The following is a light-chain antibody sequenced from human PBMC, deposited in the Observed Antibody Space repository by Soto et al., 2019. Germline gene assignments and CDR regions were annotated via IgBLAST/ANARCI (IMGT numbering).Light chain of an antibody. CDR1: QSISSW. CDR3: QQYKNYPYT. J-gene: IGKJ2*01. CDR2: KAS. Sequence: DILMSQSPSTLSTSVGDRITITCRASQSISSWLAWYQQKPGKAPKLLIYKASSLESGVPSRFSGSGSETEFTLTISSLQPDDFATYYCQQYKNYPYTFGQGTKLEIK. V-gene: IGKV1-5*03.